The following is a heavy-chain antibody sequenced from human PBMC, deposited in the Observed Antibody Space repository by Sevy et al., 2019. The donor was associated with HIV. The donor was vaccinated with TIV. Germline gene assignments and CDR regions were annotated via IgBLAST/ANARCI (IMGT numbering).Heavy chain of an antibody. CDR1: GGTFSSYA. CDR3: ARDSDIVLVPAASYLGY. Sequence: ASVKVSCKASGGTFSSYAISWVRQAPGQGLEWMGGIIPIFGTANYAQKFQGRVTITADESTSTAYMELSSLGSEDTAVYYCARDSDIVLVPAASYLGYWGQGTLVTVSS. D-gene: IGHD2-2*01. CDR2: IIPIFGTA. J-gene: IGHJ4*02. V-gene: IGHV1-69*13.